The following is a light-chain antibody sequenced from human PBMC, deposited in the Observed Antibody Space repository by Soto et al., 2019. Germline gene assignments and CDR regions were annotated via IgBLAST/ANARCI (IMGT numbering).Light chain of an antibody. CDR2: GAS. CDR3: QQYGRSLT. V-gene: IGKV3-20*01. J-gene: IGKJ3*01. Sequence: EIVLTQSPGTLSLSPGERATLSCSASQRVSSSYLAWYQQKPGQAPRLLTYGASSRATGIPDRFSGSGSGTDFTLTISRLAAQDFAVYYCQQYGRSLTFGPGTKVDIK. CDR1: QRVSSSY.